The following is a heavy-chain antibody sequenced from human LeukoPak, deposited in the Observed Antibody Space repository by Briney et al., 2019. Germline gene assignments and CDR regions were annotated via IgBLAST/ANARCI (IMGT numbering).Heavy chain of an antibody. CDR2: IWYDGSNK. CDR3: ARDVTVSSNNWFDP. V-gene: IGHV3-33*01. CDR1: GFTFSSCG. J-gene: IGHJ5*02. Sequence: GGSLRLSCAASGFTFSSCGMHWVRQAPGKGLEWVAVIWYDGSNKYYADSVKGRFTISRDNSRNTLYLEMNSLRAEDTAVYYCARDVTVSSNNWFDPWGQGTLVTVSS. D-gene: IGHD2-8*01.